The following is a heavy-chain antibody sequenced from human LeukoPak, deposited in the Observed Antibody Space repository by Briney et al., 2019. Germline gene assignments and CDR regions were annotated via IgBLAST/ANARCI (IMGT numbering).Heavy chain of an antibody. Sequence: PGGSLRLSCAASGFTFSSYGMHWVRQAPGKGLEWVAFIRCDGSNKYYADSVKGRFTISRDNSKNTLYLQMNSLRAEDTAVYYCAKDHHFTMIVVVEEYYFDYWGQGTLVTVSS. J-gene: IGHJ4*02. D-gene: IGHD3-22*01. CDR3: AKDHHFTMIVVVEEYYFDY. CDR2: IRCDGSNK. V-gene: IGHV3-30*02. CDR1: GFTFSSYG.